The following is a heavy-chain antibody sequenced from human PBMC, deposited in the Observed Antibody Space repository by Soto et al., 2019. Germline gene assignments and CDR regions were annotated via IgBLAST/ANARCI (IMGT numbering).Heavy chain of an antibody. D-gene: IGHD3-22*01. J-gene: IGHJ4*02. V-gene: IGHV1-2*02. CDR2: IDPNSGGT. Sequence: RASVKVSCKASGYTFTGYYIHWVRQAPGQGLEWMGWIDPNSGGTNYAQKFQGRVTMTRDTSTSTAYMELSRLRSDDTAVYYCARPSFHTMIAVVTFDSWGQGTLVTVSS. CDR3: ARPSFHTMIAVVTFDS. CDR1: GYTFTGYY.